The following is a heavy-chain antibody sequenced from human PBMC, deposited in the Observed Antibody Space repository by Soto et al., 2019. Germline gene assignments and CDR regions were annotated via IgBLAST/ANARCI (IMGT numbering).Heavy chain of an antibody. CDR2: INHSGST. CDR3: ARGLRRYYYYFYYMDV. CDR1: GGYFIGYY. Sequence: QVQLHQWGAGLLKPSETLSLTYAVYGGYFIGYYWSWIRQPPGKGMEWLGEINHSGSTNYNPSLKSRVTISVDASKNQFSLKLSSVTAADTAVYYCARGLRRYYYYFYYMDVWGKGTTVTVSS. J-gene: IGHJ6*03. V-gene: IGHV4-34*01.